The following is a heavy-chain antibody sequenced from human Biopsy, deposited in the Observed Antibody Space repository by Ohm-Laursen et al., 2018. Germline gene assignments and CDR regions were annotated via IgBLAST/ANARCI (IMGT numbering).Heavy chain of an antibody. D-gene: IGHD6-13*01. CDR3: ARTPVLIVSAGLVYRHRRHLQGMDV. CDR2: VVWGDYK. CDR1: GFSLSARGMC. J-gene: IGHJ6*02. Sequence: TQTLTLTCSFSGFSLSARGMCVSWIRQAPGKALEWLARVVWGDYKDYSASLQTKLSISKDTSNDQVVLTVNNVDPADTATYYCARTPVLIVSAGLVYRHRRHLQGMDVWGQGIAVTVS. V-gene: IGHV2-70*11.